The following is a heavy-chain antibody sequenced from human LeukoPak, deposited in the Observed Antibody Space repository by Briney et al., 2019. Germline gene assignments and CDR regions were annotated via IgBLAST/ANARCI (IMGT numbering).Heavy chain of an antibody. CDR2: ISGRGTTI. J-gene: IGHJ5*02. CDR1: GFTFSSHE. D-gene: IGHD3-10*01. CDR3: ARDLIRGVYWFDP. Sequence: PGGSLRLSCAASGFTFSSHEMNWVRQAPGKGLEWVSYISGRGTTIYYADSVKGRFTISRDNAKNSLYLRMNSLRAEDTAVYYCARDLIRGVYWFDPWGQGTLVTVSS. V-gene: IGHV3-48*03.